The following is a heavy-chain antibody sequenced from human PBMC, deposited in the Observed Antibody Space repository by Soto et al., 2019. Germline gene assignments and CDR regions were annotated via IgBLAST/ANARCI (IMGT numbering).Heavy chain of an antibody. V-gene: IGHV4-4*07. CDR3: ARDEGFGELTWFDP. CDR1: GGSISSHY. D-gene: IGHD3-10*01. J-gene: IGHJ5*02. Sequence: QVQLQESGPGLVKPSETLSLTCTVSGGSISSHYWNWIRQPAGKGLEWIGRIYTSGSPNYNPSLQSRVTMSVDTSKNQFSLKLSSVTAADTAVYYCARDEGFGELTWFDPWGQGTLVTVSS. CDR2: IYTSGSP.